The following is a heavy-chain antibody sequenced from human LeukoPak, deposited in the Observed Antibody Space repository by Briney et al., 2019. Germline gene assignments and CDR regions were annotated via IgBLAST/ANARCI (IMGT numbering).Heavy chain of an antibody. V-gene: IGHV3-23*01. CDR2: ISGSGGST. D-gene: IGHD1-14*01. CDR1: GFTFSSNA. Sequence: PGGSLRLSCAASGFTFSSNAMTWVRQAPGKGLEWVSAISGSGGSTYYADSVKGRFTISRDNSKNTVYLQMNGLRAEDTAVYYCAKIRRSPSAWYFDYWGQGTLVTVSS. J-gene: IGHJ4*02. CDR3: AKIRRSPSAWYFDY.